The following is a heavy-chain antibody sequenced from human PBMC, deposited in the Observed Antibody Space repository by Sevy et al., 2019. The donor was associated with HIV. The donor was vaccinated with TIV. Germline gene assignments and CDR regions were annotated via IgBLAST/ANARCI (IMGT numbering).Heavy chain of an antibody. CDR2: ISSSGSTI. J-gene: IGHJ6*02. V-gene: IGHV3-48*03. Sequence: GGSLRLSCAASGFTFSSYEMNWVRQAPGKGLEWVSYISSSGSTIYYADSVKGRFTISRDNAKNSLYLQMNSLRAEDTAVYYCARDQGSTPSGYYYYSMDVWGQGTTVTVSS. D-gene: IGHD6-13*01. CDR1: GFTFSSYE. CDR3: ARDQGSTPSGYYYYSMDV.